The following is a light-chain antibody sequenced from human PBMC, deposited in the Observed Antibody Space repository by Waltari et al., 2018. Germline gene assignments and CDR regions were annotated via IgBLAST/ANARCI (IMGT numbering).Light chain of an antibody. CDR2: NNN. CDR1: SSNIGGNT. V-gene: IGLV1-44*01. Sequence: QSVLTQPPPASGTPGQRVTISCSGSSSNIGGNTVNWYQQLPGAAPKLLIYNNNQRPSGVPDRFSGSKSGTSASLAISSLQSEDEAHYYCAAWDDSLNAVVFGGGTKLTVL. J-gene: IGLJ2*01. CDR3: AAWDDSLNAVV.